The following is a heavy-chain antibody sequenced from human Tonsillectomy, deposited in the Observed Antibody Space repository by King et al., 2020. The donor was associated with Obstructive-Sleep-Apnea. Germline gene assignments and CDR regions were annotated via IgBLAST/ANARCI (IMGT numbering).Heavy chain of an antibody. V-gene: IGHV3-13*01. D-gene: IGHD3-16*01. J-gene: IGHJ4*02. CDR1: GFTFSSYD. CDR2: IGTAVDT. Sequence: VQLVESGGGLVQPGGSLRLSCAASGFTFSSYDMHWVRQATGKGLEWVSAIGTAVDTYYPGSVKGRFTISRENAKNSLYLQMNSLRAGDTAVYYCAREGGLGFDYWGQGTLVTVSS. CDR3: AREGGLGFDY.